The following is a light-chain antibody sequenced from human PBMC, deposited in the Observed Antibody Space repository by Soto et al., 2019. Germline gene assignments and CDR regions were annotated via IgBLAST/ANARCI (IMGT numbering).Light chain of an antibody. Sequence: QSALTQPASVSGSPGQSITISCTGTSSDVGSYNLVSWYQHHPGKAPELMIYEGSERPSGVSNRFSGSKSGNTASLTISGLQAEDEADYYCCSYAGSSTYVFGTGTKLTVL. CDR1: SSDVGSYNL. V-gene: IGLV2-23*01. CDR2: EGS. CDR3: CSYAGSSTYV. J-gene: IGLJ1*01.